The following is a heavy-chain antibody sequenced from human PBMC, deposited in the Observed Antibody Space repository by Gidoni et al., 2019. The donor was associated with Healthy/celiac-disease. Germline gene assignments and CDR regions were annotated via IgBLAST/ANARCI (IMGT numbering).Heavy chain of an antibody. D-gene: IGHD2-15*01. V-gene: IGHV3-23*04. CDR1: GLTFSRYA. CDR3: AKGADGVVVVAHALYP. CDR2: ISGSVCST. J-gene: IGHJ6*02. Sequence: EVQLVESVGGLVQCEGSLRLSCACSGLTFSRYAMSWVRQAPGKGLEWVSAISGSVCSTYYADSVKGRFTISRDNSKNTLYLQKNSLRAEDTDVYYCAKGADGVVVVAHALYPWGQGTTVTVSS.